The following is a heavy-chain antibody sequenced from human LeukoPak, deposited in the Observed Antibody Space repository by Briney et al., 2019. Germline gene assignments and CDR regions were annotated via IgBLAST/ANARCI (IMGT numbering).Heavy chain of an antibody. CDR3: ARDQEGSLGYCSGGSCYEFDY. CDR2: ISAYNGNT. J-gene: IGHJ4*02. D-gene: IGHD2-15*01. Sequence: ASVKVSCKASGYTFTSYGISWVRQAPGQGLEWMGWISAYNGNTNYAQNLQGRVTMTTDTSTSTAYMELRSLRSDDTPMYYCARDQEGSLGYCSGGSCYEFDYWGQGTLVTVSS. V-gene: IGHV1-18*01. CDR1: GYTFTSYG.